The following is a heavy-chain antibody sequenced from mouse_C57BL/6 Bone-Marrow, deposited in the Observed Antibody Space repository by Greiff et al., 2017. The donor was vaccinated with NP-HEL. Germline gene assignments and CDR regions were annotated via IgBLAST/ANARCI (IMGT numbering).Heavy chain of an antibody. CDR3: AREGAITTVVNWYFDV. CDR2: IYPGSGST. V-gene: IGHV1-55*01. J-gene: IGHJ1*03. Sequence: QVQLQQPGAELVKPGASVKMSCKASGYTFTSYWITWVKQRPGQGLEWIGDIYPGSGSTNYNENFKSKATLTVDTSSSTAYMQLSSLTSEDSAVYYCAREGAITTVVNWYFDVWGTGTTVTVSS. D-gene: IGHD1-1*01. CDR1: GYTFTSYW.